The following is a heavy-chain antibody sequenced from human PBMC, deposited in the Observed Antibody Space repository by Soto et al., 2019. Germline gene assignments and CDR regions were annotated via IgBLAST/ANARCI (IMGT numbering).Heavy chain of an antibody. CDR1: GGSISSSSYY. D-gene: IGHD3-10*01. V-gene: IGHV4-39*01. CDR3: ARHGGRGREDAFDI. Sequence: SETLYLTCTVSGGSISSSSYYWGWIRQPPGKGLEWIGSIYYSGSTYYNPSLKSRVTISVDTSKNQFSLKLSSVTAADTAVYYCARHGGRGREDAFDIWGQGTMVT. CDR2: IYYSGST. J-gene: IGHJ3*02.